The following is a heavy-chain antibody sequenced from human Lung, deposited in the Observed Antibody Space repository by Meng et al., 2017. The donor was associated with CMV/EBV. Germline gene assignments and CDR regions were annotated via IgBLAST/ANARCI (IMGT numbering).Heavy chain of an antibody. V-gene: IGHV3-74*01. CDR2: INRDGSSR. J-gene: IGHJ4*01. CDR1: GFSFSSYW. Sequence: GGSLRLXCAASGFSFSSYWMHWVRQAPGKGLVWVSRINRDGSSRSYGDSVKGRFTISRDNGKNTLYLQMNSLRAEDTAVYYCARDVVEGSVWLGYWGHGTLVTVSS. CDR3: ARDVVEGSVWLGY. D-gene: IGHD2-15*01.